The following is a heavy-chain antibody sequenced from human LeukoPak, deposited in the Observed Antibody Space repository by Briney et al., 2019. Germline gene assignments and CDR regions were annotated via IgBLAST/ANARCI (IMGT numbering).Heavy chain of an antibody. V-gene: IGHV4-34*01. CDR3: ARVPLYYGSGSYLDY. CDR2: INHSGST. Sequence: KSSETLSLTCAVYGGSFSGYYWSWIRQPPGKGLEWIGEINHSGSTNYNPSLKSRVTISVDTSKNQFSLKLSSVTAADTAVYYCARVPLYYGSGSYLDYWGQGTLVTVSS. CDR1: GGSFSGYY. D-gene: IGHD3-10*01. J-gene: IGHJ4*02.